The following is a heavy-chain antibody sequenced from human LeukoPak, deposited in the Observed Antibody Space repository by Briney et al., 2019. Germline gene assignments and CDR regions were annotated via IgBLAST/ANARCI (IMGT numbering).Heavy chain of an antibody. CDR1: GYNFNTYW. J-gene: IGHJ3*02. D-gene: IGHD6-13*01. CDR3: ASGDSSSYYVGVGDAFDI. CDR2: IYPGDSDT. Sequence: GESLKISCEGSGYNFNTYWIGWVRQMPGKGLEWMGIIYPGDSDTRYSPSFQGQVTISADKSISTAYLQWSSLKASDTAMYYCASGDSSSYYVGVGDAFDIWGQGTMVTVSS. V-gene: IGHV5-51*01.